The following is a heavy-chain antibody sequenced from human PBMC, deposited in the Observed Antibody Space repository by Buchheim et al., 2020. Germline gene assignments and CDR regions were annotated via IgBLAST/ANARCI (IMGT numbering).Heavy chain of an antibody. Sequence: EVQLLESGGGLVQPGGSLRLSCAASVFTFSSYAMSWVRQAPGKGLDWVSAISGSGGSTYYADSVKGRFTISRDNSKNTLYLQMNSLRAEDTAVYYCAKDLVRFVRQLVHYVDYWGQGTL. CDR3: AKDLVRFVRQLVHYVDY. V-gene: IGHV3-23*01. CDR2: ISGSGGST. D-gene: IGHD6-6*01. J-gene: IGHJ4*02. CDR1: VFTFSSYA.